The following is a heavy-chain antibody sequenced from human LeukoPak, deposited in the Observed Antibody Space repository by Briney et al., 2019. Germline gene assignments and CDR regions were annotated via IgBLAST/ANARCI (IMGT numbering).Heavy chain of an antibody. V-gene: IGHV4-59*08. CDR2: IYYSGST. Sequence: SETLSLTCTVSGGSISSYYWSWIRQPPGKGLEWIGYIYYSGSTNYNPSLKSRVTISVDTSKNQFSLKLSSVTAADTAVYYCARGYSSGWYIYYYYYYYMDVWGKGTTVTVSS. CDR1: GGSISSYY. D-gene: IGHD6-19*01. J-gene: IGHJ6*03. CDR3: ARGYSSGWYIYYYYYYYMDV.